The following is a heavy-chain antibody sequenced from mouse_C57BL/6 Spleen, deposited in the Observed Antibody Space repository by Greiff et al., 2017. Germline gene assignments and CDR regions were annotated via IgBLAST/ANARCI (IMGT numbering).Heavy chain of an antibody. CDR3: ARGGYYGGYFDV. J-gene: IGHJ1*03. Sequence: EVQRVESGPGLVKPSQSLSLTCTVTGYSFTSGYFWNWIRQLPGNKLEWMGYISYDGSNNYNPPLKNRNSITRDTSKNPLYMTLNSVTTEDTASFYCARGGYYGGYFDVWGTGTTLTVSS. V-gene: IGHV3-6*01. CDR1: GYSFTSGYF. CDR2: ISYDGSN. D-gene: IGHD2-3*01.